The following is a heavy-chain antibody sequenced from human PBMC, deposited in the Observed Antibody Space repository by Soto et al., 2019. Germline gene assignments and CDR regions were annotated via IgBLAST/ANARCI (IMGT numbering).Heavy chain of an antibody. D-gene: IGHD3-22*01. CDR3: ARVPYYYDSSGYPEYYFDY. CDR2: IYHSGST. V-gene: IGHV4-38-2*01. Sequence: TLSLTCAVSGYSISSGYYWGWIRQPPGKGLEWIGSIYHSGSTYYNPSLKSRVTISVDTSKNQFSLKLSSVTAADTAVYYCARVPYYYDSSGYPEYYFDYWGQGTLVTVSS. J-gene: IGHJ4*02. CDR1: GYSISSGYY.